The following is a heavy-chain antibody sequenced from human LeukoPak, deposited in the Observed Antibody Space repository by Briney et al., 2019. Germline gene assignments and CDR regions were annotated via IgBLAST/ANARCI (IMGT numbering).Heavy chain of an antibody. V-gene: IGHV3-23*01. CDR2: ISGSGGST. Sequence: GGSLRLSCAASGFTFSSYSMNWVRQAPGKGLEWVSAISGSGGSTYYADSVKGRFTISRDNSKNTLYLQMNSLRAEDTAVYYCAKWYYGSGSYFDYWGQGTLVTVSS. D-gene: IGHD3-10*01. CDR1: GFTFSSYS. J-gene: IGHJ4*02. CDR3: AKWYYGSGSYFDY.